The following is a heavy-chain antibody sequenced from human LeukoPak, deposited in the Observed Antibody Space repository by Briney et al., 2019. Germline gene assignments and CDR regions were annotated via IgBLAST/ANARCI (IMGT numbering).Heavy chain of an antibody. V-gene: IGHV1-69*15. CDR3: AREGLTFGGVIADDAFDI. CDR1: GGTFSSYA. D-gene: IGHD3-16*02. CDR2: IIPIFGTA. Sequence: ASVKVSCKASGGTFSSYAISWVRQAPGQGLEWMGRIIPIFGTANYAQKFQGRVTITADESTSTAYMELSSLRSEDTAVYYCAREGLTFGGVIADDAFDIWGQGTMVTVSS. J-gene: IGHJ3*02.